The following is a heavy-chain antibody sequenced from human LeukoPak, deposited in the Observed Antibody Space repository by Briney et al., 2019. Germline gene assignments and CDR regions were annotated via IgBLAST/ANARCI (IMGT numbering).Heavy chain of an antibody. CDR2: ISGSGGAT. CDR1: GLPIADFA. V-gene: IGHV3-23*01. CDR3: AKEARIVTSGAEFDF. J-gene: IGHJ4*02. D-gene: IGHD2-21*01. Sequence: GGSLRLSCVASGLPIADFAMHWVRRAPGKGLEWVSAISGSGGATYYADYVKGRFTISRDNSKNTLSLQMNSLRAEDAAVYYCAKEARIVTSGAEFDFWGQGTLVTVSS.